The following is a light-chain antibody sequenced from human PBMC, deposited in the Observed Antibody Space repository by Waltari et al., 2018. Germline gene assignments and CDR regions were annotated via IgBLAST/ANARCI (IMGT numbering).Light chain of an antibody. CDR1: SSDAGGYNS. Sequence: QSALTQPPSASGSPGQSVTISCTGTSSDAGGYNSVSWYQQHPGKAPNLMIYEVSKRPSGVPDRFSGSKSGNTASLTVSGLQAEDEADYYCSSYAGSNNVVFGGGTKLTVL. V-gene: IGLV2-8*01. J-gene: IGLJ2*01. CDR2: EVS. CDR3: SSYAGSNNVV.